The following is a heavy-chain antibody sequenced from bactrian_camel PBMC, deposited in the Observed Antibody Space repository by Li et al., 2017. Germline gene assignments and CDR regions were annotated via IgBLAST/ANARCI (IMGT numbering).Heavy chain of an antibody. CDR2: IIADGST. V-gene: IGHV3S53*01. CDR1: GSSCVNLC. D-gene: IGHD2*01. J-gene: IGHJ4*01. Sequence: QVQLVESGGGSVETGGSLRLSCAASGSSCVNLCMAWYRQAAGKQREALSFIIADGSTQYVDSVKGRFTISIDNAKNTLNLEMRNLKPEDTAMYYCAAARKGSGDRYCEGYTYWGQGTQVTVS. CDR3: AAARKGSGDRYCEGYTY.